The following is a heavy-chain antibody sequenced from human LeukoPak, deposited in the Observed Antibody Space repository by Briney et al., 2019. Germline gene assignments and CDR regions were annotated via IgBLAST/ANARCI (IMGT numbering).Heavy chain of an antibody. CDR1: GDTLTELS. Sequence: ASVKVSCKVSGDTLTELSMHWVRQAPGKGLEWMGGFDPEDGETIYAQKFQGRVTMTEDTSTDTAYMELSSLRSEDTAVYYCATVLTRAVTQSVYFDYWGQGTLVTVSS. CDR2: FDPEDGET. CDR3: ATVLTRAVTQSVYFDY. D-gene: IGHD4-17*01. V-gene: IGHV1-24*01. J-gene: IGHJ4*02.